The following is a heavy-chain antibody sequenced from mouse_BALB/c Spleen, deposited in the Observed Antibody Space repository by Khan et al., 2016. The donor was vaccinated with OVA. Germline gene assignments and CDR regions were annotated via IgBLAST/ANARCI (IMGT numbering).Heavy chain of an antibody. Sequence: EVELVESGGDLVKPGGSLKLSCAASGFTFSTYGMSWVRQTPDKRLEWVATVSTGGSYTYYPDSVKGRFTISRDNAKNTLYLQMSGLKSEDTAMFYCTRLADNYDSERFAYWGQGTMVTVSA. CDR1: GFTFSTYG. J-gene: IGHJ3*01. D-gene: IGHD1-1*01. CDR2: VSTGGSYT. CDR3: TRLADNYDSERFAY. V-gene: IGHV5-6*01.